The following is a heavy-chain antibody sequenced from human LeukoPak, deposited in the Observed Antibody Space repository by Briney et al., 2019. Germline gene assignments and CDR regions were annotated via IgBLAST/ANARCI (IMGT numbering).Heavy chain of an antibody. CDR1: GFTFDDYT. CDR2: ISWDGGST. D-gene: IGHD6-13*01. V-gene: IGHV3-43*01. J-gene: IGHJ6*03. CDR3: AREPTGYSSSWYPYYYYYMDV. Sequence: GGSLRLSCAASGFTFDDYTMHWVRQAPGKGLEWVSLISWDGGSTYYADSVKGRFTISRDNSKNSLYLQMNSLRTEDTALYYCAREPTGYSSSWYPYYYYYMDVWGKGTTVTISS.